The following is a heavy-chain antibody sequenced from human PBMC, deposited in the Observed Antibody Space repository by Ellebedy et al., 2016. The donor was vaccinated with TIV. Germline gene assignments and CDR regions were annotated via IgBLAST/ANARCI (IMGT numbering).Heavy chain of an antibody. J-gene: IGHJ4*02. Sequence: MPSETLSLTCTVSGDSISYYYWSWIRQPPGKGLEWIGYIYYSGSANYSPSLKSRFTMSVDASKNRFSLKLSSVTAADTAVYFCARGPGIAVTDPVDYWGQGTPVTVSS. CDR3: ARGPGIAVTDPVDY. V-gene: IGHV4-59*01. D-gene: IGHD6-19*01. CDR2: IYYSGSA. CDR1: GDSISYYY.